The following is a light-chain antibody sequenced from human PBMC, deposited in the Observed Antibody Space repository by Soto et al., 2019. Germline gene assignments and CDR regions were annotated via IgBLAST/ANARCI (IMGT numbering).Light chain of an antibody. CDR1: QSVSSN. CDR2: GAS. V-gene: IGKV3-15*01. Sequence: EKVLTQSPASLSVAPGGRGTLSYKASQSVSSNLAWYQQKPGQAPSLLIYGASTRATGTPARFSGSGSGTEFTITISSLQSEDFAVYYCQQYIRWPLTFGGGTKVDIK. J-gene: IGKJ4*01. CDR3: QQYIRWPLT.